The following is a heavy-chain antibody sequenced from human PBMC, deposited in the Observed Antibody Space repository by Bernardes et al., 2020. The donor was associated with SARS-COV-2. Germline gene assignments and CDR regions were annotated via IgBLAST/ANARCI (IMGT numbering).Heavy chain of an antibody. CDR3: ARVDFWSGYYRDN. CDR1: GDSINSASYR. CDR2: INHSGSI. J-gene: IGHJ4*02. D-gene: IGHD3-3*01. Sequence: SETLSLTCSVSGDSINSASYRWGWIRQPPGKGLEWIGEINHSGSINYNPSLKSRVTISVDTSKTQFSLKLSSVTAADTAIYYCARVDFWSGYYRDNWGRGTLVTVSS. V-gene: IGHV4-39*07.